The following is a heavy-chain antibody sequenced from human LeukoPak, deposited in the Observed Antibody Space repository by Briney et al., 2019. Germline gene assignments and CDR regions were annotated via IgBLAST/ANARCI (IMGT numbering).Heavy chain of an antibody. CDR1: GYTFADYF. CDR3: ARDLTSTSNWEFDY. D-gene: IGHD1-26*01. V-gene: IGHV1-2*04. CDR2: INPNTGGA. J-gene: IGHJ4*02. Sequence: AXVKVSCKASGYTFADYFIHWVRQAPGQGLEWMGRINPNTGGAEYAPKFQGWVTMTRDTSISTAYVEVNRLISDDTAVYYCARDLTSTSNWEFDYWGQGTLVIVSS.